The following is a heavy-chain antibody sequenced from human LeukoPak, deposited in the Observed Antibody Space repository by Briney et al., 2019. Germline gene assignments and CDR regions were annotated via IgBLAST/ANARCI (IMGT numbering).Heavy chain of an antibody. CDR1: GFTFNNYA. CDR3: ARDYAYYVGYFFFDY. D-gene: IGHD3-10*02. J-gene: IGHJ4*02. CDR2: ISGGGETT. Sequence: GGSLRLSCAASGFTFNNYAMNWVRQAPGKGLEWASSISGGGETTYYADSAKGRFTISRDNSQNTLYLQMNSLRAEDTAVYYCARDYAYYVGYFFFDYWGQGTLVTVSS. V-gene: IGHV3-23*01.